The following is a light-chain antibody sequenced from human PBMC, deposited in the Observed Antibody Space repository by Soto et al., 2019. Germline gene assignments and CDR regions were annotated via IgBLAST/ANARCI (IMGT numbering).Light chain of an antibody. CDR2: EVN. Sequence: QSALTQPASVSASPGQSITISCTGTSSDVGGYKLVSWYQHHPGKAPKLMIYEVNNRPSGVSNRFSGSKSGNTASLTISGLQPEDEADYYCLSYTSANTRVFGGWTKLTVL. J-gene: IGLJ3*02. CDR1: SSDVGGYKL. V-gene: IGLV2-14*01. CDR3: LSYTSANTRV.